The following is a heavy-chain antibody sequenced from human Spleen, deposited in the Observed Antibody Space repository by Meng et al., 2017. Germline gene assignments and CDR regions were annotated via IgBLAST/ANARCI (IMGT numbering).Heavy chain of an antibody. CDR3: ARDREYYYDSSGSDAFDI. D-gene: IGHD3-22*01. J-gene: IGHJ3*02. Sequence: QVQLQESGPGLVKPSQTLSLTFHVSGGSISSGSYYWSWIRQPAGKGLEWIGRIYTSGSTNYNPSLKSRVTISVDTSKNQFSLKLSSVTAADTAVYYCARDREYYYDSSGSDAFDIWGQGTMVTVSS. CDR2: IYTSGST. CDR1: GGSISSGSYY. V-gene: IGHV4-61*02.